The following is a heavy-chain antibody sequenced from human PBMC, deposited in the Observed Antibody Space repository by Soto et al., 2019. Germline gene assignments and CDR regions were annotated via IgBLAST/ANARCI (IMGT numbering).Heavy chain of an antibody. Sequence: SETLSLTCTVSGGSISSYYWSWIRQPPGKGLEWIGYIYYSGSTNYNPSLKSRVTISVDTSKNQFSLKLSSVTAADTAVYYCARGVEMAAFFDYWGQGTLVTVSS. D-gene: IGHD3-3*02. CDR2: IYYSGST. CDR3: ARGVEMAAFFDY. CDR1: GGSISSYY. V-gene: IGHV4-59*01. J-gene: IGHJ4*02.